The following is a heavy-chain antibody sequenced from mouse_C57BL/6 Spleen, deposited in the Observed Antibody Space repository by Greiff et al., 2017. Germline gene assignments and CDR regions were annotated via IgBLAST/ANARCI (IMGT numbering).Heavy chain of an antibody. CDR2: IRNKANGYTT. J-gene: IGHJ1*03. Sequence: EVMLVESGGGLVQPGGSLSLSCAASGFTFTDYYMSWVRQPPGKALEWLGFIRNKANGYTTEYSASVKGRFTISRDNSQSILYLQMNALRAEDSATYYCASRPHWYFDVWGTGTTVTVSS. V-gene: IGHV7-3*01. CDR1: GFTFTDYY. CDR3: ASRPHWYFDV.